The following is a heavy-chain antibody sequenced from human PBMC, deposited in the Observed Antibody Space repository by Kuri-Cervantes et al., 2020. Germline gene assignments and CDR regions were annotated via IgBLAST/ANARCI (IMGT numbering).Heavy chain of an antibody. CDR2: IYWDDGK. D-gene: IGHD2-2*01. Sequence: SGVTLANPTQTPTLTCPFSGFAVSSRGVAVGWIRQPPGKALEWLALIYWDDGKRYSLSLESRITIAKDTSQNQVVLTITNMDSVDTATYYCAHGFCSSYSCHPHYYYDMDVWGQGTTVTVSS. V-gene: IGHV2-5*02. CDR3: AHGFCSSYSCHPHYYYDMDV. J-gene: IGHJ6*02. CDR1: GFAVSSRGVA.